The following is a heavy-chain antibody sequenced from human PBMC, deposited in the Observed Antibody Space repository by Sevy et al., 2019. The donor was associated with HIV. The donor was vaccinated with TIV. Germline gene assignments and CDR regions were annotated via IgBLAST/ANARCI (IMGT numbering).Heavy chain of an antibody. Sequence: GGSLRLSCAAPGFTFNKAWMTWVRQAPGKGLEWVGRIKSNGDGGTTDYTAPVKGRFTISRDDSKNTLYLQMNSLKTEDTAVYYCTTKGGFWSGYQYFDYWGQGTLVTVSS. J-gene: IGHJ4*02. CDR1: GFTFNKAW. CDR3: TTKGGFWSGYQYFDY. V-gene: IGHV3-15*01. D-gene: IGHD3-3*01. CDR2: IKSNGDGGTT.